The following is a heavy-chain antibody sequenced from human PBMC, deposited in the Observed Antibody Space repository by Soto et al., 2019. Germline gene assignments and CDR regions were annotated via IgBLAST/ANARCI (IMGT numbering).Heavy chain of an antibody. Sequence: GGSLRLSCAASGFTFDDYAMHWVRQAPGKGLEWVSGISWNSGSIGYADSVKGRFTISRDNAKNSLYLQMNSLRAEDTALYYCAKDAGLYSNYGPGLYGMDVWGQGTTVTVSS. CDR3: AKDAGLYSNYGPGLYGMDV. V-gene: IGHV3-9*01. J-gene: IGHJ6*02. D-gene: IGHD4-4*01. CDR2: ISWNSGSI. CDR1: GFTFDDYA.